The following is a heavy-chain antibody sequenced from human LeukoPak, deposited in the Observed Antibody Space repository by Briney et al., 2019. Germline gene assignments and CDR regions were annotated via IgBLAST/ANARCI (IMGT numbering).Heavy chain of an antibody. Sequence: GASVKVSCKASGGTFSSYAISWVRQAPGQRLEWMGWINAGIGNTKYSQKFQGRVAITRDTSASTAYMELSSLRSEDTAVYYCARTQGVFYGGNFGAFHIWGQGTMVTVSS. D-gene: IGHD4-23*01. CDR3: ARTQGVFYGGNFGAFHI. CDR1: GGTFSSYA. J-gene: IGHJ3*02. CDR2: INAGIGNT. V-gene: IGHV1-3*01.